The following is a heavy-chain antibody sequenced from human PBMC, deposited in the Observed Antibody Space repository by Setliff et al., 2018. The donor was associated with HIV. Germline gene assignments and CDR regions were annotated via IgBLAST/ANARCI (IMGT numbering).Heavy chain of an antibody. V-gene: IGHV4-34*01. CDR2: INHSGST. Sequence: SETLSLTCAVSGGSFSVYYWSWIRQPPGKGLEWIGEINHSGSTYYNPSLKSRVIISVDTSKNQFSLKVNSVTAADTAVYYCARGARLLAGYSDRWDYYYMAVWGKGTTVTVSS. CDR3: ARGARLLAGYSDRWDYYYMAV. CDR1: GGSFSVYY. D-gene: IGHD6-13*01. J-gene: IGHJ6*03.